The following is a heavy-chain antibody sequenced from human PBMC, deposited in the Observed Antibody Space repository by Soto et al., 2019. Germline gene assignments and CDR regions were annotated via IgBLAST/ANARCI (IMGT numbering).Heavy chain of an antibody. J-gene: IGHJ4*02. CDR2: LYYGRSA. Sequence: QVQLQESGPGLVKPSETLSLTCAVSGDSISSYYCMWIRQPPGKALESIGYLYYGRSANYNPSLKSRVTMSVDTATNQCSLTLSSMTAADTAVYYCALRSMSVVPEYWGQGTLVTVSS. CDR1: GDSISSYY. V-gene: IGHV4-59*01. CDR3: ALRSMSVVPEY. D-gene: IGHD3-22*01.